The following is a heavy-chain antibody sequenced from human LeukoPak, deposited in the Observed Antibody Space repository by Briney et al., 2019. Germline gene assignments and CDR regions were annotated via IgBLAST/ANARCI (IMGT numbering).Heavy chain of an antibody. CDR1: GFTFSNYA. V-gene: IGHV3-23*01. D-gene: IGHD2-15*01. CDR3: AKDGGGWAFDY. J-gene: IGHJ4*02. Sequence: GGSLRLSCAASGFTFSNYAMSWVRQAPGKGLEWVSTISGSGGGTYYADSVKGRFAISRDNSKNTLYLQMNSLRSEDTAVYHCAKDGGGWAFDYWGQGTLVTVSS. CDR2: ISGSGGGT.